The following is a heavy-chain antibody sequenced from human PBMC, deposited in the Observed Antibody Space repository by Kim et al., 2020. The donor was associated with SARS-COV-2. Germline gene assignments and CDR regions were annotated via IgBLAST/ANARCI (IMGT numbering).Heavy chain of an antibody. CDR2: IYYSGST. Sequence: SETLSLTCTVSGGSISSYYWSWIRQPPGKGLEWIGYIYYSGSTNYNPSLKSRVTISVDTSKNQFSLKLSSVTAADTAVYYCARLIRSTYYYDSSGYVPMDVWGQGTTVTVSS. J-gene: IGHJ6*02. V-gene: IGHV4-59*08. D-gene: IGHD3-22*01. CDR3: ARLIRSTYYYDSSGYVPMDV. CDR1: GGSISSYY.